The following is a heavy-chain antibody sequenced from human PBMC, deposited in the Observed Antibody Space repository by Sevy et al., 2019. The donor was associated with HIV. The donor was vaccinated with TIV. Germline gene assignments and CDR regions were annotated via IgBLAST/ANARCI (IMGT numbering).Heavy chain of an antibody. Sequence: GGSLRLSCAASGFTFSSYSMNWVRQAPGKGLEWVSYISSSSTIYYADSVKGRFTISRDNAKNSLYLQMNSLRDEDTAVYYCARDSVTIFGVVTRVYWGQGTLVTVSS. CDR1: GFTFSSYS. CDR3: ARDSVTIFGVVTRVY. V-gene: IGHV3-48*02. D-gene: IGHD3-3*01. CDR2: ISSSSTI. J-gene: IGHJ4*02.